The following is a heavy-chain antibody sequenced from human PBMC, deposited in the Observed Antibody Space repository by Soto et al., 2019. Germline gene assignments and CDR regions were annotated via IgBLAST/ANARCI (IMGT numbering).Heavy chain of an antibody. J-gene: IGHJ5*02. CDR2: INAGNGNT. CDR3: ARDRTTGINWFDP. D-gene: IGHD1-1*01. V-gene: IGHV1-3*01. CDR1: GYTFTSYA. Sequence: GASVKVSCKASGYTFTSYAMHWVLQSPGQRLEWMGWINAGNGNTKYSQKFQGRVTITRDTSASTGYMELSSLRSEDTAVYYCARDRTTGINWFDPWGQGTLVTVSS.